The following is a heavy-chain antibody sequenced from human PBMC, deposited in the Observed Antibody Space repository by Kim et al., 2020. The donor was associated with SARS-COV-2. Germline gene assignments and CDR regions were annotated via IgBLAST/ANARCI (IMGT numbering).Heavy chain of an antibody. CDR1: GFTFSSYG. CDR2: ISYDGSNK. D-gene: IGHD3-10*01. Sequence: GGSLRLSCAASGFTFSSYGMHWVRQAPGKGLEWVAVISYDGSNKYYADSVKGRFTISRDNSKKTLYLQMNSLRAEDTAVYYCAKKGAVWFGELYGMDVWGQGTTVTVSS. CDR3: AKKGAVWFGELYGMDV. V-gene: IGHV3-30*18. J-gene: IGHJ6*02.